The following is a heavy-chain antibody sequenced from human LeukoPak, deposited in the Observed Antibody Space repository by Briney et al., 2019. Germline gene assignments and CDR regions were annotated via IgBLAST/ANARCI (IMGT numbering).Heavy chain of an antibody. CDR2: IYYSGST. V-gene: IGHV4-59*01. CDR1: GGSISSYY. CDR3: ATQRYDFWSGYSLGWFDP. J-gene: IGHJ5*02. D-gene: IGHD3-3*01. Sequence: SETLSLTCTVSGGSISSYYWSWIRQPPGKGLEWIGYIYYSGSTNYNPSLKSRVTISADTSKNQFSLKLSSVTAADTAVYYCATQRYDFWSGYSLGWFDPWGQGTLVTVSS.